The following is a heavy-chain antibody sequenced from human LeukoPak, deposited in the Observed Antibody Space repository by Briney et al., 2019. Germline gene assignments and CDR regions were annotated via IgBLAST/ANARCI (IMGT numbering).Heavy chain of an antibody. J-gene: IGHJ4*02. D-gene: IGHD1-14*01. CDR1: GFTFSSYA. V-gene: IGHV3-30-3*01. CDR2: ISYDGSNK. CDR3: ARGTVPQFIY. Sequence: PGGSLRLSCAASGFTFSSYAMHWVRQAPGKGLEWVAVISYDGSNKYYADSVKGRFTISRDNSKNTLYLQMNSLRAEDTAVYYCARGTVPQFIYWGQGTLVTVSS.